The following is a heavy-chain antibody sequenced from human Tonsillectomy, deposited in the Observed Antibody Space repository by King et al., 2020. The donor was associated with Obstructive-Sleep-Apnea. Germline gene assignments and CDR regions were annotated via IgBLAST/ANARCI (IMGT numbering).Heavy chain of an antibody. V-gene: IGHV3-21*01. D-gene: IGHD6-13*01. CDR2: ISSSSSYI. Sequence: EVQLVESGGGLVKPGGSLRLSCAASGFTFSSYSMNWVRQAPGKGLEWVSSISSSSSYIYYADSVKGRFTISRDNAKNSLYLQMNSLRAEDTAVYYCAREDIAAAGIYYFDYWGQGTLVTVSS. CDR3: AREDIAAAGIYYFDY. CDR1: GFTFSSYS. J-gene: IGHJ4*02.